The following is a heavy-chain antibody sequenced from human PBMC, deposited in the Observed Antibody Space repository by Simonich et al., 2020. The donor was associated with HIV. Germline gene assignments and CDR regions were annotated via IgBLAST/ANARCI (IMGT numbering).Heavy chain of an antibody. CDR3: ARGGGDGYNY. V-gene: IGHV4-38-2*01. J-gene: IGHJ4*02. CDR2: IYHIGTT. Sequence: QVQLQESGPGLVKPSETLSLTCAVSGYSISSGYYWDGIRPPPGKGLEWVGSIYHIGTTYYNPSLKSRVTISIDTSKNQFSLKLSSVTAADTAVYYCARGGGDGYNYWGQGILVTVSS. CDR1: GYSISSGYY. D-gene: IGHD3-16*01.